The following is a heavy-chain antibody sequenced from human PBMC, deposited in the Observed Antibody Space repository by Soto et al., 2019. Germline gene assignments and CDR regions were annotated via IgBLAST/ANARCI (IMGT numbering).Heavy chain of an antibody. CDR3: TRVAQGKRSGSRCYRWFDP. J-gene: IGHJ5*02. Sequence: SETLSLTCAVSGVPMTNTNWCSWVRQPPGKGLEWIGEVFHSGSTNYNPSLKSRVTISVDKSKNQFSLNLTSVTAADTAVYYCTRVAQGKRSGSRCYRWFDPWGQGTLVTVSS. CDR2: VFHSGST. D-gene: IGHD3-22*01. V-gene: IGHV4-4*02. CDR1: GVPMTNTNW.